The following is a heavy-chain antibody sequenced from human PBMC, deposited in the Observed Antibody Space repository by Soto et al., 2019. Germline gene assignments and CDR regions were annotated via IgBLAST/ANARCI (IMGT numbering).Heavy chain of an antibody. V-gene: IGHV3-23*01. CDR2: ILVGGST. CDR1: GFICSSYD. CDR3: AKATATGGGAFEI. J-gene: IGHJ3*02. D-gene: IGHD2-8*02. Sequence: LRLSCAVSGFICSSYDMSWVRQAPGKGLEWVSTILVGGSTHYEDSVKGRFTISRDTSKNTVYLQMNSLTAGDKAVYYCAKATATGGGAFEIYGQGTMVTVSS.